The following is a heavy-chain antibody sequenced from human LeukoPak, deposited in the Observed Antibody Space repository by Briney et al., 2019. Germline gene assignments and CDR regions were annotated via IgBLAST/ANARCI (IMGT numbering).Heavy chain of an antibody. V-gene: IGHV3-23*01. CDR3: AKVMAISTFKVVSRD. D-gene: IGHD3-3*01. CDR1: GLTFSSYA. J-gene: IGHJ4*02. CDR2: ISGSSGST. Sequence: GGSLRLSCAASGLTFSSYAMSWVRQPPGKGLEWVSVISGSSGSTYYADSVKGRFTISRDNSKNTLYLQMNSLRAEDTAVYYCAKVMAISTFKVVSRDWGQGALVTVSS.